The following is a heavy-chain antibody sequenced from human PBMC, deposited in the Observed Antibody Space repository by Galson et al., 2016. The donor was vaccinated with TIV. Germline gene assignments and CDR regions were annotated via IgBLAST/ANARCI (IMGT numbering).Heavy chain of an antibody. J-gene: IGHJ3*02. Sequence: PALVKPTQTLTLTCSVSGFSLTTTGMRVSWIRQPPGGALEWLARIDWEDDKSYSPSLKTRLSISKDTSNNQVGLTMTNMVPVDTATYYCARMYRHGFDIWGQGTMVTVS. D-gene: IGHD3-16*02. V-gene: IGHV2-70*04. CDR1: GFSLTTTGMR. CDR3: ARMYRHGFDI. CDR2: IDWEDDK.